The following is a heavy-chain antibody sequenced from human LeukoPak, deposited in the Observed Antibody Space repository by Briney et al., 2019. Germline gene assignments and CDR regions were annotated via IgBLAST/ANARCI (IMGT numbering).Heavy chain of an antibody. V-gene: IGHV3-11*05. D-gene: IGHD6-13*01. J-gene: IGHJ4*02. CDR2: ISSSSSYT. CDR3: ARVERSSWYEYYFDY. Sequence: GGSLRLSCAASGFTFSDYCMRWIRQAGGKGLEWVSYISSSSSYTNYADSVKGRFTISRDNAKNSLYLQMNSLRAEDTAVYYCARVERSSWYEYYFDYWGQGTLVTVSS. CDR1: GFTFSDYC.